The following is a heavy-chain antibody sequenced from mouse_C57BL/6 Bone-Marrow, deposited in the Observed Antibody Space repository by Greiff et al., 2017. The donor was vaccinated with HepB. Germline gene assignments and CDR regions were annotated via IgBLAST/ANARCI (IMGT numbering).Heavy chain of an antibody. D-gene: IGHD2-4*01. V-gene: IGHV14-2*01. CDR2: IDPEDGET. CDR3: ARARGLRRNFDV. J-gene: IGHJ1*03. CDR1: GFNIKDYY. Sequence: EVQRVESGAELVKPGASVKLSCTASGFNIKDYYMHWVKQRTEQGLEWIGRIDPEDGETKYAPKFQGKATITADTASNTAYLQLSSLTSEDTAVYYCARARGLRRNFDVWGTGTTVTVSS.